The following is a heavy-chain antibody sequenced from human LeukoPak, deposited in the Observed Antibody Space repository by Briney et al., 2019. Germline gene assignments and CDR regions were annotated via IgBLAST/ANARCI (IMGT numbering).Heavy chain of an antibody. Sequence: PSETLSLTCTGSGGSISSYYWSWIRQPPGKGLEWIGYVYYRGSTKYNPSLKSRVTISVDTSKNQFSLNLSSVTAADTAVYYCAREAYDSSERYFDYWGQGTLVTVSS. CDR1: GGSISSYY. CDR2: VYYRGST. J-gene: IGHJ4*02. CDR3: AREAYDSSERYFDY. V-gene: IGHV4-59*01. D-gene: IGHD3-22*01.